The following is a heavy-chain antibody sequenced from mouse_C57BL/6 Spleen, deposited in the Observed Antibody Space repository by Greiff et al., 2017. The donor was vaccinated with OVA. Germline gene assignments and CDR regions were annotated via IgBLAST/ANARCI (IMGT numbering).Heavy chain of an antibody. V-gene: IGHV1-82*01. Sequence: VQLQQSGPELVKPGASVKISCKASGYAFSSSWMNWVKQRPGKGLEWIGRIYPGDGDTNYNGKLKGKAPLTADKASSTAYMQLSSLTSEDSAVYFCARGDYSKWARYYFDYWGKGTTLTVSS. J-gene: IGHJ2*01. CDR2: IYPGDGDT. CDR3: ARGDYSKWARYYFDY. D-gene: IGHD2-5*01. CDR1: GYAFSSSW.